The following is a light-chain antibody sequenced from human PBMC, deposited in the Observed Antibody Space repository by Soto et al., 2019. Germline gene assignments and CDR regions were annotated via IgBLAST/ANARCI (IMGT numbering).Light chain of an antibody. CDR1: QSVSSY. CDR2: DAS. CDR3: QRRSNWPPV. Sequence: EIVLTQSPATLSLSPGERATLSCRASQSVSSYLAWYQQKPGQAPRLLIYDASNRATGIPARFSGSGSGTDFTLTISSLEPEDFAFYYCQRRSNWPPVFGGRTKVDIK. V-gene: IGKV3-11*01. J-gene: IGKJ4*01.